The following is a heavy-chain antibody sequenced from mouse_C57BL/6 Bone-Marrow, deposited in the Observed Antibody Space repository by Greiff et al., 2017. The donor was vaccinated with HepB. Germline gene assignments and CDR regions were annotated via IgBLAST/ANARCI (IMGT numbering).Heavy chain of an antibody. V-gene: IGHV10-1*01. CDR2: IRSKSNNYAT. CDR3: VRPAYYYGSAWFAY. D-gene: IGHD1-1*01. Sequence: EVKLVESGGGLVQPKGSLKLSCAASGFSFNTYAMNWVRQAPGKGLEWVARIRSKSNNYATYYADSVKDRFTISRDDSESMLYLQMNNLKTEDTAMYYCVRPAYYYGSAWFAYWGQGTLVTVSA. J-gene: IGHJ3*01. CDR1: GFSFNTYA.